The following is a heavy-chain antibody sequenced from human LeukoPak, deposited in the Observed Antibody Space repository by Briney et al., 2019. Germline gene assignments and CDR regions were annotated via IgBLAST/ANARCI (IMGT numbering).Heavy chain of an antibody. CDR1: GVSFGDYY. Sequence: PSETLSLTCAVSGVSFGDYYWSWVRQTPGKGLEWLGEINHSGYTNDSPSLKGRVTLSVDTSNKQFSLNLRSVTVADAGIYYCTRMTTGHDYWGQGTLVTVSS. CDR2: INHSGYT. J-gene: IGHJ4*02. CDR3: TRMTTGHDY. V-gene: IGHV4-34*01. D-gene: IGHD4-17*01.